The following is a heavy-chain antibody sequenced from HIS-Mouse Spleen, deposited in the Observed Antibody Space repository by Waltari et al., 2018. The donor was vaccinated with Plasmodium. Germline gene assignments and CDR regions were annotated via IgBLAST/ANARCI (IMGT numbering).Heavy chain of an antibody. V-gene: IGHV3-7*01. Sequence: EVQLVESGGGLVQPGGSLGLSCAASGFTFSSCWMGWVRQAPGEGLGWEDNIKQDGREKYYVDSVKGRFTISRDNAKNALYLQMNGLRAEDTAVYYCASSWYWYFDLWGRGTLVTVSS. D-gene: IGHD6-13*01. CDR2: IKQDGREK. CDR3: ASSWYWYFDL. J-gene: IGHJ2*01. CDR1: GFTFSSCW.